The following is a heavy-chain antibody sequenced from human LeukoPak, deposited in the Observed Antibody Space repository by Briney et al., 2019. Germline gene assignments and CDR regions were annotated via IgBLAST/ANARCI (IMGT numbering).Heavy chain of an antibody. J-gene: IGHJ3*02. V-gene: IGHV3-48*04. D-gene: IGHD2-21*02. CDR3: TSHTGTGDAFRPFHI. Sequence: TGGSLRLSCAASGFTFSSYAMSWVRQAPGKGLEWVSFINSRSSTIYYADSVKGRFTISRDNAKNSLYLQMNSLRAEDTAVYYCTSHTGTGDAFRPFHIWGQGTMVTVSS. CDR1: GFTFSSYA. CDR2: INSRSSTI.